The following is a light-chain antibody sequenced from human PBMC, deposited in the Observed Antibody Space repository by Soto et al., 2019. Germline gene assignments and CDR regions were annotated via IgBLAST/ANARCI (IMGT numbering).Light chain of an antibody. Sequence: DIVMTQSPDSLAVSLGERATINCNSSQSVLYSSNNKNYLAWYQQKPGQPPKLLIYWASTRESGVPDRFSGSGSGTDFTLTITSLQAEDVAAYYCQQYYSTPRTFGQGTKVDIK. CDR3: QQYYSTPRT. V-gene: IGKV4-1*01. J-gene: IGKJ1*01. CDR1: QSVLYSSNNKNY. CDR2: WAS.